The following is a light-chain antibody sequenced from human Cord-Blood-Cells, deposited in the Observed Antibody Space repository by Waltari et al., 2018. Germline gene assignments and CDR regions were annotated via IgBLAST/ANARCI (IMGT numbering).Light chain of an antibody. CDR2: WAS. CDR3: QQYYSTPT. J-gene: IGKJ1*01. CDR1: QSVLYSSNDKNY. V-gene: IGKV4-1*01. Sequence: DIVMTHSPDSLAVSLGARAPINCKSSQSVLYSSNDKNYLACYQQKPGQPPKLLIYWASTRESGVPDRFSGSGSGTDFTLTISSLQAEDVAVYYCQQYYSTPTFGQGTKVEIK.